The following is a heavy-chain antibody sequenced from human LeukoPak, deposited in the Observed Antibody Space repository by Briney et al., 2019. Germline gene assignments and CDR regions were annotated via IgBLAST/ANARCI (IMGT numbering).Heavy chain of an antibody. J-gene: IGHJ4*02. CDR1: GYTFTSYS. Sequence: ASVKVSCKASGYTFTSYSIAWVRQAPGQGLEWMGWIITSNGNSSYAGRLQGRVAMTTDTSTSTVYLELRSLRADDTAVYYCARAYYYDSSNIDFWGQGTLVTVSS. D-gene: IGHD3-22*01. CDR2: IITSNGNS. V-gene: IGHV1-18*01. CDR3: ARAYYYDSSNIDF.